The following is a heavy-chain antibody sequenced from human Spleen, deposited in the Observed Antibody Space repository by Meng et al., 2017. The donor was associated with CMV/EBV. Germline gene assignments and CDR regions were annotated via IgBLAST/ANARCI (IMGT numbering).Heavy chain of an antibody. D-gene: IGHD6-6*01. CDR1: GYTFTSYG. J-gene: IGHJ6*02. CDR3: ARDLSAFSSIAAPLYYYYYGMDV. V-gene: IGHV1-18*01. Sequence: ASVKVSCKASGYTFTSYGISWVRQAPGQGLEWMGWISAYNGNTNSAQKLQGRVTMTTDTSTSTAYMELRSLRSYDTAVYYCARDLSAFSSIAAPLYYYYYGMDVWGQGTMVTVSS. CDR2: ISAYNGNT.